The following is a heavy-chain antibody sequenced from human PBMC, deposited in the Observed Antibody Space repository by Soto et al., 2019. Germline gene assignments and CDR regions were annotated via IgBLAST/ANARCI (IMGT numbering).Heavy chain of an antibody. Sequence: GASVKVSCKASGYTFTSYDINWVRQATGQGLEWMGWMNPNSGNTGYAQKFQGRVTMTRNTSISTAYMELRSLRSDDTAVYYCARALVGATRVLGAFDIWGQGTMVTVSS. CDR1: GYTFTSYD. CDR2: MNPNSGNT. J-gene: IGHJ3*02. CDR3: ARALVGATRVLGAFDI. V-gene: IGHV1-8*01. D-gene: IGHD1-26*01.